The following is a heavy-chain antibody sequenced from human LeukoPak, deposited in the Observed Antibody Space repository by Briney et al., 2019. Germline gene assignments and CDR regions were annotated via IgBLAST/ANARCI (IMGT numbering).Heavy chain of an antibody. V-gene: IGHV4-38-2*02. Sequence: GSIYHTGTTHYNPSLKSRVTISEDTSRNQFSLKLSSVTAADTAVYYCARDRGSSGWFDFDYWGQGTLVTVSS. CDR3: ARDRGSSGWFDFDY. J-gene: IGHJ4*02. CDR2: IYHTGTT. D-gene: IGHD6-19*01.